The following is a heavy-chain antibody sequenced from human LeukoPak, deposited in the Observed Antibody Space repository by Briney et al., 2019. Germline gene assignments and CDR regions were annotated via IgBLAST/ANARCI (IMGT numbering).Heavy chain of an antibody. CDR2: MNPKTGDT. V-gene: IGHV1-8*01. CDR3: VRNTDTVVIPGAMSYNWFDP. D-gene: IGHD2-2*01. CDR1: GYTFTSYD. J-gene: IGHJ5*02. Sequence: GASVKVSCKASGYTFTSYDINWVRQATGQGLEWMGWMNPKTGDTGYAQKFQGRITMTWDTSISTAYMDLSSLRSEDTAVYYCVRNTDTVVIPGAMSYNWFDPWGQGTLATVSS.